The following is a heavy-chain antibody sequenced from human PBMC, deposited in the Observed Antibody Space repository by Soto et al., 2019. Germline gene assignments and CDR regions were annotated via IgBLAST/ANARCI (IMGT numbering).Heavy chain of an antibody. CDR3: ARGAGTYCSSTSCYTMDV. D-gene: IGHD2-2*01. CDR1: GFTFSDYY. V-gene: IGHV3-11*01. CDR2: ISSSGSTI. J-gene: IGHJ6*02. Sequence: GGSLRLSCAASGFTFSDYYMSWIRQAPGKGLEWVSYISSSGSTIYYADSVKGRLTISRDNAKNSLYLQMNSLRAEDTAVYYCARGAGTYCSSTSCYTMDVWGQGTTVTVSS.